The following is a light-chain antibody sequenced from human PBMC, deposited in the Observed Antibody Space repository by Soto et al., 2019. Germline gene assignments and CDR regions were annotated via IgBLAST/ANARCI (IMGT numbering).Light chain of an antibody. Sequence: QSVVTQPASGSESPGPSFTISCSGTTRDIGAYNYVSWYQHLPGKAPKVIIYDVTNRPSGVSSRFSGSKSGTTASLTISGLQAEDEANYYCGSYTISSTLMIFGGGTKSPS. CDR2: DVT. CDR3: GSYTISSTLMI. J-gene: IGLJ2*01. CDR1: TRDIGAYNY. V-gene: IGLV2-14*03.